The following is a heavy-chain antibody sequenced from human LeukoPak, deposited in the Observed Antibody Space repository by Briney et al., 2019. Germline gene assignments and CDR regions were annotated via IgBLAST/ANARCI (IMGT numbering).Heavy chain of an antibody. CDR3: ARGPGLYDYGDYGFDP. CDR1: GYTFTDYF. D-gene: IGHD4-17*01. J-gene: IGHJ5*02. Sequence: ASVKVSCKASGYTFTDYFMHWVRQAPGQGLEWMGWINPNGGGTNNAQNFQGRVTMTRDTSISTAYMELRSLRSDDTAVYYCARGPGLYDYGDYGFDPWGQGTLVTVSS. CDR2: INPNGGGT. V-gene: IGHV1-2*02.